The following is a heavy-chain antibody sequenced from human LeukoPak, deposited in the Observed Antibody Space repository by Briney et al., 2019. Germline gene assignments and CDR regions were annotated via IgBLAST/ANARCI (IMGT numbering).Heavy chain of an antibody. J-gene: IGHJ6*03. Sequence: SETLSLTCTVSGGSISSSSYYWGWIRQPPGKGLEWVGSIYYSGSTYYNPSLKSRVTISVDTSKTQFSLKLSSVTAADTAVHYCARQYCSSTSCYSGIYYYYYYMDVWGKGTTVTVSS. CDR2: IYYSGST. CDR1: GGSISSSSYY. CDR3: ARQYCSSTSCYSGIYYYYYYMDV. D-gene: IGHD2-2*01. V-gene: IGHV4-39*01.